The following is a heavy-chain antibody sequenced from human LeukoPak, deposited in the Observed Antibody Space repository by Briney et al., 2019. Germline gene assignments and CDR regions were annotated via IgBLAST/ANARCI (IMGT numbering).Heavy chain of an antibody. D-gene: IGHD5/OR15-5a*01. J-gene: IGHJ3*01. CDR1: RFTFSSLA. CDR3: AKGKRSGVFDAFDL. V-gene: IGHV3-23*01. CDR2: MSSTGGTT. Sequence: GGSLSLSCAASRFTFSSLAMSWVRQAPGKGLEWVSTMSSTGGTTFYADSVKGRFTISRDNSKNTLYLEMNSLGAEDTAVYYCAKGKRSGVFDAFDLWGQGTMVTVSS.